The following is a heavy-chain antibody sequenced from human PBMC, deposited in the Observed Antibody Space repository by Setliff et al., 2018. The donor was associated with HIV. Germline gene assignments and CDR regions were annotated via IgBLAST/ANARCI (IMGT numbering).Heavy chain of an antibody. V-gene: IGHV5-51*01. Sequence: PGESLKISCRASGYTFTNYWIGWVRQMPGKGPEWIGVIYPGDSVTRYGPSFQGQVFISADRSITTAYLEWSSLKSSDTAMYYCIRRRRAPGTEDLEAVWGQGTLVTVSS. J-gene: IGHJ4*02. CDR1: GYTFTNYW. CDR3: IRRRRAPGTEDLEAV. CDR2: IYPGDSVT. D-gene: IGHD1-26*01.